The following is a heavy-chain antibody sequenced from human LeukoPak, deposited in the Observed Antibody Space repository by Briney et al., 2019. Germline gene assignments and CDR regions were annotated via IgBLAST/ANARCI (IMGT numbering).Heavy chain of an antibody. D-gene: IGHD3-3*01. V-gene: IGHV3-33*08. J-gene: IGHJ6*02. Sequence: GGSLRLSCAASGFTFSSCAMSWVRQAPGKGLEWVAVIWYDGSNKYYADSVKGRFTISRDNSKNSLYLQMNSLRAEDTAVYYCARSEMALLRFLEWLPYYYGMDVWGQGTTVTVSS. CDR1: GFTFSSCA. CDR3: ARSEMALLRFLEWLPYYYGMDV. CDR2: IWYDGSNK.